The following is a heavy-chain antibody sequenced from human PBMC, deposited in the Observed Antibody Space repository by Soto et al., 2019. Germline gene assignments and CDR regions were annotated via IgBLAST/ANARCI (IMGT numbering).Heavy chain of an antibody. J-gene: IGHJ4*02. CDR3: ATDRAYYYDSSGYPSLDY. V-gene: IGHV1-24*01. CDR1: GYTLTELS. D-gene: IGHD3-22*01. CDR2: FDPEDGET. Sequence: ASVKVSCRVSGYTLTELSMHWVRQAPGKGLEWMGGFDPEDGETIYAQKFQGRVTMTEDTSTDTAYIELRSLRSEDTAVYYCATDRAYYYDSSGYPSLDYWGQGTLVTVSS.